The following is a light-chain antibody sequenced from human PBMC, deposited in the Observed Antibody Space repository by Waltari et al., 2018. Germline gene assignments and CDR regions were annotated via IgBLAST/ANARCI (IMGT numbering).Light chain of an antibody. CDR1: TSDIGRNS. J-gene: IGLJ3*02. CDR2: SND. Sequence: QSVLTQQPSASGAPGQRVTMSCSGGTSDIGRNSVAWYQQLPGMAPKLLIFSNDKRPSGVPERFSGSKSGTSASLTINGLESEDGAVYFCAAWEDTLSGAVFGGGTKLTVL. V-gene: IGLV1-44*01. CDR3: AAWEDTLSGAV.